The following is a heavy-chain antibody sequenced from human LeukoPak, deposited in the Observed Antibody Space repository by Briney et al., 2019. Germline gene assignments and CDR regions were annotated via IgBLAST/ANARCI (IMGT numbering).Heavy chain of an antibody. CDR2: ISSSSSYI. CDR1: GFTFSNYD. Sequence: GGSLRLSCVASGFTFSNYDMNWVRQAPGKGLEWVSFISSSSSYIYYADSVKGRFTISRDNSKNSLYLQMNSLKTEDTALYYCAKERGSSGYFDYWGQGTLVTVSS. D-gene: IGHD6-6*01. CDR3: AKERGSSGYFDY. J-gene: IGHJ4*02. V-gene: IGHV3-21*04.